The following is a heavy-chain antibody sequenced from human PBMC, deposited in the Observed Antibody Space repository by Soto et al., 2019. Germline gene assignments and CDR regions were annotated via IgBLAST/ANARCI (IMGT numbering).Heavy chain of an antibody. Sequence: QVQLQQWGAGLLKPSETLSLTCAVYGGSFSGYYWSWIRQPPGKGLEWIGESNHSGSTNYNPSLKSRVTISVDTSKNQFALKLSSVTAADTAVYYCARGPYSSSWYQAEYFQHWGQGTLVTVSS. J-gene: IGHJ1*01. D-gene: IGHD6-13*01. V-gene: IGHV4-34*01. CDR2: SNHSGST. CDR3: ARGPYSSSWYQAEYFQH. CDR1: GGSFSGYY.